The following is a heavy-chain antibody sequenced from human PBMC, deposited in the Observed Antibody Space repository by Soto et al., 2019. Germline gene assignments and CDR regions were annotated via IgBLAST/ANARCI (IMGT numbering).Heavy chain of an antibody. D-gene: IGHD2-2*01. V-gene: IGHV4-4*02. Sequence: QVQLQESGPGLVNASGTLSLTCGVSGGSISTNNWWSWVRQPPGQGLEWIAEVYHSGSTNYNPSLESRLTISGDKSKNQFALRLTSVTAADSAVYYCARAKLCNTLSCPHGFDTWGQGTLVTVSS. CDR3: ARAKLCNTLSCPHGFDT. CDR1: GGSISTNNW. CDR2: VYHSGST. J-gene: IGHJ4*02.